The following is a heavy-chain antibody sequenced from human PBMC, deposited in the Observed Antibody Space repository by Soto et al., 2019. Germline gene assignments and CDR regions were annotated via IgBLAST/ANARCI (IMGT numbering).Heavy chain of an antibody. D-gene: IGHD4-17*01. CDR1: GGSISSYY. CDR2: IYYSGST. CDR3: ERVYGLGAFDI. V-gene: IGHV4-59*01. J-gene: IGHJ3*02. Sequence: QVQLQESGPGLVKPSETLSLTCTVSGGSISSYYWSWIRQPPGKGLEWIGYIYYSGSTNYNPSLKSRVTMSVDTSKNQFSLKLSSVTAADTAVYYCERVYGLGAFDIWGQGTMVTVSS.